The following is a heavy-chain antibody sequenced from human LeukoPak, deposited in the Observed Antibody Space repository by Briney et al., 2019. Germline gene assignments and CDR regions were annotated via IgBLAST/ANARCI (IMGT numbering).Heavy chain of an antibody. Sequence: SVKVSCKASGGTLSSYVINWVRQAPGQGLEWMGRIIPIFSTANHAQKFQDRVTITTDESTRSTYMELSSLRSEDTAVYYCARGNSPFSFDYWGQGTLVTVSS. D-gene: IGHD3-16*01. V-gene: IGHV1-69*05. CDR2: IIPIFSTA. J-gene: IGHJ4*02. CDR1: GGTLSSYV. CDR3: ARGNSPFSFDY.